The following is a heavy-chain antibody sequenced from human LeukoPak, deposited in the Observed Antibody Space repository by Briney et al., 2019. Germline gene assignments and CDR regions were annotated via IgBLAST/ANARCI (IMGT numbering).Heavy chain of an antibody. Sequence: ASVKVSCKVSGYTLTELSMHWVRQAPGKGLEWMGGFDPEDGETIYAQKFQGRVTMTEDTSTDTAYMELSSLRSEDTAVYYCAREGHCSGGSCYYYYYYYMDVWGKGTTVTISS. CDR3: AREGHCSGGSCYYYYYYYMDV. V-gene: IGHV1-24*01. D-gene: IGHD2-15*01. J-gene: IGHJ6*03. CDR1: GYTLTELS. CDR2: FDPEDGET.